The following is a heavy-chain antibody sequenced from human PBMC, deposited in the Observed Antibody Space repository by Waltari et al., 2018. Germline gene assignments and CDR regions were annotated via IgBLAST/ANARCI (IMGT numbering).Heavy chain of an antibody. J-gene: IGHJ4*02. V-gene: IGHV3-73*01. D-gene: IGHD6-13*01. CDR2: IRSKPNNYAT. CDR1: GFTFSGST. CDR3: TGGAVTGTDF. Sequence: EVQVVESGVGVVQPGGSLQLSCATSGFTFSGSTIHWVRQTSGKGLEWIGRIRSKPNNYATRYTASVEDRFTISRDDSENTAYLQMSSLMTEDTAVYYCTGGAVTGTDFWGQGTLVTVSS.